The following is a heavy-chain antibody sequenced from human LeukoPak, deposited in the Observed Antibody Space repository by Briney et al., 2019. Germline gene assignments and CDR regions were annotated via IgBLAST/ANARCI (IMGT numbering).Heavy chain of an antibody. V-gene: IGHV4-59*01. J-gene: IGHJ4*02. CDR1: GGSISSYY. CDR2: IYYSGST. D-gene: IGHD3-22*01. CDR3: ARGDYYDTRGNFDY. Sequence: PSETLSLTCTVSGGSISSYYWSWIRQPPGKGLEWIGYIYYSGSTNYNPSLKSRVTISVDTSKNQFSLKLSSVTAADTAVYYCARGDYYDTRGNFDYWGQGTLVTVSS.